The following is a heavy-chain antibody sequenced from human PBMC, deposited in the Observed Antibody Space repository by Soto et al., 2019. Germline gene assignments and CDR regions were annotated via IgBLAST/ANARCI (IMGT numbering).Heavy chain of an antibody. CDR3: ARDPDTDRYYYYGMDG. J-gene: IGHJ6*02. CDR1: GGPFSSYA. V-gene: IGHV1-69*06. D-gene: IGHD3-22*01. Sequence: SVQVSCKASGGPFSSYAISWVRQAPGQGLEWMGGIIPIFGTANYAQKFQGRVTITADKSTSTAYMELSSLRSEDTAVYYCARDPDTDRYYYYGMDGWGQGTTVTVSS. CDR2: IIPIFGTA.